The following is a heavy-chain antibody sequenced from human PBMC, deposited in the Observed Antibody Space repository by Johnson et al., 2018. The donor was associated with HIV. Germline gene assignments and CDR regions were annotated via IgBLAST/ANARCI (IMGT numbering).Heavy chain of an antibody. CDR1: GFTFDDHG. V-gene: IGHV3-20*04. CDR2: INWNGGRT. J-gene: IGHJ3*02. D-gene: IGHD4-17*01. Sequence: EVQVVESGGGVVQPGRSLRLSCAASGFTFDDHGMSWVRQAPGKGLEWVSGINWNGGRTGYADSVKGRFTISRDNAKNSLSLLMNSLRPEDTAVYYCARDSTPWGGDYVGYAFDIWGQGTMVTVSS. CDR3: ARDSTPWGGDYVGYAFDI.